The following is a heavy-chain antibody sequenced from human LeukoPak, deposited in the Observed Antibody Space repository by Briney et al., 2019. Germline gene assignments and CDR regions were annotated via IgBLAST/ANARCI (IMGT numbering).Heavy chain of an antibody. CDR2: ISAYNGNT. J-gene: IGHJ4*02. D-gene: IGHD3-10*01. V-gene: IGHV1-18*01. CDR3: ARDRYYYGAGSYYIDY. CDR1: GYTFTSYG. Sequence: ASVKVSCKASGYTFTSYGISWVRQAPGQGLEWMGWISAYNGNTNYAQKLQGRVTMTTDTSTRTAYMELQSLRSDDTAVYYCARDRYYYGAGSYYIDYWGQGTLVTVSS.